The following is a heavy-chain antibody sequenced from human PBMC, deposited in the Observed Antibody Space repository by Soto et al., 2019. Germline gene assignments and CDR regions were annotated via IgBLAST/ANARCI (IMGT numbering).Heavy chain of an antibody. CDR2: IYSGGST. Sequence: PGGSLRLSCAASGFTVSSNYMSWVRQAPGKGLEWVSVIYSGGSTYYADSVKGRFTISRDNSKNTLYLQMNSLRAEDTAVYYCARDQVAYDILTGYLPGGMDVWGQGTTVTVSS. CDR3: ARDQVAYDILTGYLPGGMDV. V-gene: IGHV3-66*01. D-gene: IGHD3-9*01. J-gene: IGHJ6*02. CDR1: GFTVSSNY.